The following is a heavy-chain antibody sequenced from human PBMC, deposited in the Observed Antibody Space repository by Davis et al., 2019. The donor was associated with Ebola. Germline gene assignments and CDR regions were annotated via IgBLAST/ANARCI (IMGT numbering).Heavy chain of an antibody. CDR2: ISAYNGNT. V-gene: IGHV1-18*01. J-gene: IGHJ4*02. Sequence: ASVKVSCKASGYTFTSYGISWVRQAPGQGLEWMGWISAYNGNTNYAQKLQGRVTMTTDTSTSTVYMELSSLRSEDTAVYYCARGRYDSSGLIYWGQGTLVTVSS. D-gene: IGHD3-22*01. CDR3: ARGRYDSSGLIY. CDR1: GYTFTSYG.